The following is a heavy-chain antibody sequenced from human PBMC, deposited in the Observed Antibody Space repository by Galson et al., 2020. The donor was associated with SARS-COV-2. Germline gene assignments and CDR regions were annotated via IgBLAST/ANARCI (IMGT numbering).Heavy chain of an antibody. CDR2: IYERGTT. J-gene: IGHJ3*02. D-gene: IGHD3-22*01. Sequence: SETLSLTCTVSGASVRSYYWSWIRQPPGKGLEWIGDIYERGTTNFNPSLISRVSISTDTSKNQFSLKLTSVTAADTAVYYCAREGYYDSSGRYIHDAFDIWGQGTKVTVSS. V-gene: IGHV4-59*02. CDR3: AREGYYDSSGRYIHDAFDI. CDR1: GASVRSYY.